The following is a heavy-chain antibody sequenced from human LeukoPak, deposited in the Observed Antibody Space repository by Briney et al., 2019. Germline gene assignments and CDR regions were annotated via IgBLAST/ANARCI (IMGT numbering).Heavy chain of an antibody. CDR1: GFTFSNYW. J-gene: IGHJ4*02. CDR3: ARETEMANLDY. CDR2: IQDDGSGK. D-gene: IGHD5-24*01. V-gene: IGHV3-7*04. Sequence: GGSLRLSCTASGFTFSNYWMSWVRQAPGKGLEWVANIQDDGSGKYYVDSVRGRLTISRDNAAKTLYLQMNSLRAEDTAVYYCARETEMANLDYWGQGTLVTVSS.